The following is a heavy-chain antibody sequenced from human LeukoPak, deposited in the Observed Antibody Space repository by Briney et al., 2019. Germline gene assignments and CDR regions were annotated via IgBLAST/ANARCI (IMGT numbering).Heavy chain of an antibody. J-gene: IGHJ4*02. CDR1: GLIFTSYA. CDR2: ISYDGSNK. Sequence: PGRSLRLSCAASGLIFTSYAMHWVRQAPGKGLEWVAVISYDGSNKYYADSVKGRFTISRDNSNNTLYLQMNSLRAEDTAVYYCASSPLIAAIRDYWGQGTLVTVS. D-gene: IGHD6-25*01. V-gene: IGHV3-30-3*01. CDR3: ASSPLIAAIRDY.